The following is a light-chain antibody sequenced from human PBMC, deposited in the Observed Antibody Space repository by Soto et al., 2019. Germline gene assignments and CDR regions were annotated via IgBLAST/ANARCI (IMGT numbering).Light chain of an antibody. CDR2: DAS. Sequence: DIQMTQSPSTLSASVGDRVTITCRASQSISSWLAWYQQKPGKAPKLLIYDASSLESGVPSTFSGSESGTEFTLTISSLQPDDFATYYCQQYKSYPWTFGQGTKVEIK. J-gene: IGKJ1*01. V-gene: IGKV1-5*01. CDR3: QQYKSYPWT. CDR1: QSISSW.